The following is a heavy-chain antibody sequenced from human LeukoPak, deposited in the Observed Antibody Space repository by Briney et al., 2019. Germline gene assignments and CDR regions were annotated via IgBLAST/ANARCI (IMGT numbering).Heavy chain of an antibody. CDR3: ARDVRRSGYPFDC. D-gene: IGHD3-3*01. V-gene: IGHV3-48*01. CDR2: ISSSSSTI. Sequence: GGSLRLSCAASGFTFSSYSTNWVRQAPGKGLEWVSYISSSSSTIYYADSVKGRFTISRDNAKNSLYLQMNSLRAEDTAVYYCARDVRRSGYPFDCWGQGTLVTVSS. J-gene: IGHJ4*02. CDR1: GFTFSSYS.